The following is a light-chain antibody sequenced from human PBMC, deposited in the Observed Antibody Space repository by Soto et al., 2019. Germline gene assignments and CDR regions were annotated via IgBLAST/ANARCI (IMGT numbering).Light chain of an antibody. V-gene: IGLV1-44*01. CDR3: AAWDDSLSGWV. J-gene: IGLJ3*02. CDR2: SND. CDR1: SSHIGRNS. Sequence: QSVLTQPPLASGTPGQRVTISCSGSSSHIGRNSVNWYQQLPGGAPKLLIHSNDQRPSGVPDRFSGSKSGTSASLAISGLQSEDEADYYCAAWDDSLSGWVFGGGTKLTVL.